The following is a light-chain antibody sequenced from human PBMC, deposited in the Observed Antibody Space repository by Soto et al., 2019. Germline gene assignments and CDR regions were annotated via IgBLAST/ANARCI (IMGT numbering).Light chain of an antibody. Sequence: DIQMTQSPSTLSASVGDGVTITCRARQSSSNWLAWYQQRPGKAPKYLIYDASTLDSGAPSRFSGSGSGTEFTLTISSLQPDDFATYYCQHYSIYPWTFGQGTKVEIK. J-gene: IGKJ1*01. CDR1: QSSSNW. CDR2: DAS. CDR3: QHYSIYPWT. V-gene: IGKV1-5*01.